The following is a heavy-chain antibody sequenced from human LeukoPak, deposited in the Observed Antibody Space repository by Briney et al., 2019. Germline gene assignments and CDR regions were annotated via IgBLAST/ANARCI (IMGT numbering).Heavy chain of an antibody. Sequence: ASVNVSCKASGYTFTSYGISWVRQAPGQGLEWMGWISAYNGNTNYAQKLQGRVTMTTDTSTSTAYMELRSLRSDDTAVYYCAREPIGDYGTYYYFDYWGQGTLVTVSS. D-gene: IGHD4-17*01. CDR3: AREPIGDYGTYYYFDY. V-gene: IGHV1-18*01. CDR2: ISAYNGNT. CDR1: GYTFTSYG. J-gene: IGHJ4*02.